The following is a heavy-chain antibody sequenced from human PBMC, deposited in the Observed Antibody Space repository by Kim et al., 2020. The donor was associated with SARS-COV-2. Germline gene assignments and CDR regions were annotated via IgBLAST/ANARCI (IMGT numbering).Heavy chain of an antibody. Sequence: SQTLSLTCAISGDSVSSNSAAWSWIRQSPSRGLEWLGRTYYRSKWYSDYAVSVKSRITINPDTSKNQFSLQLNSVTPEDTAVYYCAREPWGRMVGGTIDGLIWFDPWGQGTLVTVSS. J-gene: IGHJ5*02. CDR1: GDSVSSNSAA. D-gene: IGHD1-26*01. CDR2: TYYRSKWYS. CDR3: AREPWGRMVGGTIDGLIWFDP. V-gene: IGHV6-1*01.